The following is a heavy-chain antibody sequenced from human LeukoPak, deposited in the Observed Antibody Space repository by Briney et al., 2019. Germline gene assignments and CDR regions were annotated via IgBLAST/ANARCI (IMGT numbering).Heavy chain of an antibody. D-gene: IGHD1-26*01. Sequence: GASVKVSCKASGYTITSYGISWVRQAPGQGLESMGWISAYNGNTNYAQKLQGRVTMTTDTSTSTAYMELRSLRSDDTAVYYCARDLRVGSYYPYWGQGTLVTVSS. CDR2: ISAYNGNT. CDR3: ARDLRVGSYYPY. V-gene: IGHV1-18*01. CDR1: GYTITSYG. J-gene: IGHJ4*02.